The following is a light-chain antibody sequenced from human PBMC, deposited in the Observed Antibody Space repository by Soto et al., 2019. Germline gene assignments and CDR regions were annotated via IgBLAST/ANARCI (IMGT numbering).Light chain of an antibody. V-gene: IGKV3-15*01. CDR1: QGVGSN. Sequence: EIVMTQSPGTLSVSPGERATLSCRASQGVGSNLAWYRQRPGQAPRLLIYAASTRATDIPARFTGRGSGTEFTLHISSLQSEDFAVYFCQQYNNWPLYIFGQGTKLVI. CDR2: AAS. CDR3: QQYNNWPLYI. J-gene: IGKJ2*01.